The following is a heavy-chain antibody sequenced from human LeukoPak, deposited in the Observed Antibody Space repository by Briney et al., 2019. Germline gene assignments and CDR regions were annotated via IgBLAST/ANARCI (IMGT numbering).Heavy chain of an antibody. CDR2: ISSSSSYR. D-gene: IGHD3-16*02. J-gene: IGHJ4*02. Sequence: KPGGSLRLSCAASGFTFSSYSMNWVRQAPGKGLEWVSSISSSSSYRYYADSVKGRFTISRDNAKNSLYLQMNSLRAEDTAVYYCARDPEAYDYVWGSYRYYDYWGQGTLVTVSS. V-gene: IGHV3-21*01. CDR3: ARDPEAYDYVWGSYRYYDY. CDR1: GFTFSSYS.